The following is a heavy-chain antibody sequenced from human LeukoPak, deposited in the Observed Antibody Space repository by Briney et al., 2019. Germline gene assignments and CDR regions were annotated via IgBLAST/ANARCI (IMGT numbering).Heavy chain of an antibody. D-gene: IGHD1-7*01. CDR3: AKKALQGWNSDF. CDR1: GFSFSSYS. CDR2: ISSSGSTL. Sequence: GGSLRLSCAGSGFSFSSYSMKWVRQAPGKGLEWVAYISSSGSTLYYEGSVKGRFTISRDNAKNSVYLQMNSLRAEDTAVYYCAKKALQGWNSDFWGQGTLVTVSS. V-gene: IGHV3-48*01. J-gene: IGHJ4*02.